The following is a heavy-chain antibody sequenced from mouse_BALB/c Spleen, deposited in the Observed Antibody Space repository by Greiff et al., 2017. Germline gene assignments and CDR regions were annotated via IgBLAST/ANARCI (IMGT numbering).Heavy chain of an antibody. D-gene: IGHD4-1*01. V-gene: IGHV1-39*01. CDR3: VITGTGGYAMGY. CDR2: IDPYYGGT. Sequence: EVQLQESGPELEKPGASVKISCKASGYSFTGYNMNWVKQSNGKSLEWIGNIDPYYGGTSYNQKFKGKATLTVDKSSSTAYMQLKSLTSEDSAVYYCVITGTGGYAMGYWGQGTSVTGSS. CDR1: GYSFTGYN. J-gene: IGHJ4*01.